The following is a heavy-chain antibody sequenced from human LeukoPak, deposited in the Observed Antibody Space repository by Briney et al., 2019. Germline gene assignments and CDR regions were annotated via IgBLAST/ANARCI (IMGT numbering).Heavy chain of an antibody. CDR3: LKGSQGPIWQQLVPDR. Sequence: ASVKVSCKASGYTFTGYYMHWVRQAPGQGLEWMGWINPNSGGTNYAQKFQGRFTISRDTSKNTLYLQMSSLRGDDTAVYYCLKGSQGPIWQQLVPDRWGQGTQVTVSS. CDR2: INPNSGGT. J-gene: IGHJ5*02. D-gene: IGHD6-13*01. CDR1: GYTFTGYY. V-gene: IGHV1-2*02.